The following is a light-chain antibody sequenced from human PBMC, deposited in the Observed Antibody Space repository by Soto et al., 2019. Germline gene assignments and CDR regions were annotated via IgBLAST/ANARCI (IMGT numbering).Light chain of an antibody. V-gene: IGKV3-15*01. Sequence: EIMTSQSPSSVSASPGERATLSCRASQSVRSNSAWYQQKPGQAPRLLIYGASTRATGIPARFSGSGSGTEFTLSIGSLQSEDFAVYYCQQYDNWPQTFGQGTKVDIK. J-gene: IGKJ1*01. CDR2: GAS. CDR3: QQYDNWPQT. CDR1: QSVRSN.